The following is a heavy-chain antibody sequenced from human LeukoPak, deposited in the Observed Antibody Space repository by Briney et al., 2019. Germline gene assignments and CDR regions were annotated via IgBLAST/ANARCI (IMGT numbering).Heavy chain of an antibody. CDR2: ISSSSSYI. V-gene: IGHV3-21*01. CDR1: GFTFSSYA. CDR3: ARDGIAAAGTFGYYYYYMDV. J-gene: IGHJ6*03. D-gene: IGHD6-13*01. Sequence: PGGSLRLSCAASGFTFSSYAMHWVRQAPGKGLEWVSSISSSSSYIYYADSVKGRFTISRDNAKNSLYLQVNSLRAEDTAVYYCARDGIAAAGTFGYYYYYMDVWGKGTTVTVSS.